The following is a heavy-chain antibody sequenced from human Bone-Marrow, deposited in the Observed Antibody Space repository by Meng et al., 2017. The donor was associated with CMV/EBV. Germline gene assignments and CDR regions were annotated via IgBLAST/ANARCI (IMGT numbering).Heavy chain of an antibody. V-gene: IGHV1-8*01. Sequence: ASVKVSCKASGYTFTNYDINWVRQATGQGLEWMGWMNPNSGNTGYTQKFQGRVTMTRNTPITTAYMELSSLRSEDTAVYYCARMTSGSSAWYGSMDVWGPGTTVTRYS. CDR3: ARMTSGSSAWYGSMDV. J-gene: IGHJ6*01. CDR1: GYTFTNYD. D-gene: IGHD6-19*01. CDR2: MNPNSGNT.